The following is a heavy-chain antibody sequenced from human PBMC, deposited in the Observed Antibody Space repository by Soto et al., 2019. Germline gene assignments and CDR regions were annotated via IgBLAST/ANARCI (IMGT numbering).Heavy chain of an antibody. D-gene: IGHD5-12*01. V-gene: IGHV3-53*01. CDR1: GFTVSSTY. J-gene: IGHJ4*02. Sequence: PGGSLRLSCAASGFTVSSTYMSWVRQAPGKGLEWISIIYSGGSTFYADSVKCRFTISRDNSKNTLYLQMNSLRAEDTAVYYCARGVPITPGTFDYRGQGTLVTVSS. CDR2: IYSGGST. CDR3: ARGVPITPGTFDY.